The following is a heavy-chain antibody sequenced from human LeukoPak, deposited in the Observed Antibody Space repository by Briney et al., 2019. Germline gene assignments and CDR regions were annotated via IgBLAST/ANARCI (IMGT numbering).Heavy chain of an antibody. Sequence: GGSLRLSCAASGFTFSNYSTSWVRQAPGKGLEWVSTISGAGGTTYYADSVKGRFTISRDNSKNTLFLQFNSLRADDTAVYYCAKGRGTTVTAAANYWGQGTLVTVSS. D-gene: IGHD4-17*01. CDR2: ISGAGGTT. CDR1: GFTFSNYS. CDR3: AKGRGTTVTAAANY. J-gene: IGHJ4*02. V-gene: IGHV3-23*01.